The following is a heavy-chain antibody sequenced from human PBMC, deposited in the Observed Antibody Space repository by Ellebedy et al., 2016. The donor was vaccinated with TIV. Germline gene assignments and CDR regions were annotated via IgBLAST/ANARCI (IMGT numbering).Heavy chain of an antibody. CDR2: IHTGGDT. CDR3: ARETFNDVDLIVWGVFDI. V-gene: IGHV3-66*01. J-gene: IGHJ3*02. D-gene: IGHD3-22*01. Sequence: GGSLRLSCAASGLSVTSTYMSWVRQAPGKGLEWVSVIHTGGDTYYADSVKGRFTMSRDNSKNTLHLQINSVRVEDTAVYYCARETFNDVDLIVWGVFDIWGQGTMVTVSS. CDR1: GLSVTSTY.